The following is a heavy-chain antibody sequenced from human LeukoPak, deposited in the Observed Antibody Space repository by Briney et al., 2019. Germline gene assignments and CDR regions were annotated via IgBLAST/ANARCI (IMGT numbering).Heavy chain of an antibody. CDR2: VAKDGHGK. D-gene: IGHD5-12*01. J-gene: IGHJ6*02. V-gene: IGHV3-7*01. CDR3: ARGEVATTYYYGMDV. Sequence: GGSLRLSCEASGFSFTSFWMGWVRQAPGKGPEWVANVAKDGHGKNYVASVKGRFTISRDNAKNSLFLQMDSPRADDTAVYYCARGEVATTYYYGMDVWGQGTTVTVSS. CDR1: GFSFTSFW.